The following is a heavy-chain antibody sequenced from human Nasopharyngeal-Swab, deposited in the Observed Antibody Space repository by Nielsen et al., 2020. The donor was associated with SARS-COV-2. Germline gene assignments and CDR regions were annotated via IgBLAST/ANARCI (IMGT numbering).Heavy chain of an antibody. J-gene: IGHJ4*01. Sequence: GSLRLSCTVSGGPISSSSYYWAWIRQPPGKGLEWIGSISSSGSTYYNPSLKSRVTISVDTSKHQFSLNLSSVTAADTALYYCARHSSGWSFDYWDHGTLVTVSS. CDR1: GGPISSSSYY. V-gene: IGHV4-39*01. CDR3: ARHSSGWSFDY. D-gene: IGHD6-19*01. CDR2: ISSSGST.